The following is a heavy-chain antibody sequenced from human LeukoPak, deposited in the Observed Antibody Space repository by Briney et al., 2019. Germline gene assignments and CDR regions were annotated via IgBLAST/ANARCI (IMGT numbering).Heavy chain of an antibody. D-gene: IGHD1-26*01. CDR1: GFNVDDYA. V-gene: IGHV3-43*02. CDR3: AKGVRSGTYYNCFDS. Sequence: GGSLTLSCVASGFNVDDYALHWVRQAPGKGLEWISLISGDGKTTHYANSVKGRFTISRDNSENSLYLRMSSLRSEDTALYYCAKGVRSGTYYNCFDSWGQGTLVTVSS. CDR2: ISGDGKTT. J-gene: IGHJ5*01.